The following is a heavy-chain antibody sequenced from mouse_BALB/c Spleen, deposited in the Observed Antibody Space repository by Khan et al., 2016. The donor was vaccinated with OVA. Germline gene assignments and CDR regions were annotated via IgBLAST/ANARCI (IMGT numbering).Heavy chain of an antibody. J-gene: IGHJ1*01. D-gene: IGHD1-1*01. CDR1: GFTFSSYA. V-gene: IGHV5-6-5*01. CDR2: INSGGSI. Sequence: EVELVESGGGLVKPGGSLKLSCAASGFTFSSYAMSWVRQTPEKRLEWVASINSGGSIYYSDSMKGRFTLSRDNARNILYLQKSSLRSEDTAMYYCARGHFYGFSYDYWYFDVWGAGTTVTVSS. CDR3: ARGHFYGFSYDYWYFDV.